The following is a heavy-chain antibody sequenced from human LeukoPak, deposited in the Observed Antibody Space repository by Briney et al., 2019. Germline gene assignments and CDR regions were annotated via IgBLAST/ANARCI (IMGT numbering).Heavy chain of an antibody. Sequence: SETLSLTCTVSGGSISSYYWSWIRQPPGKGLEWIGYIYYSGSTNYNPSLKSRVTISVDTSKNQFSLKLSSVTAADTAVYYCARGSSPTSWLQWYYGMDVRGQGTTVTVSS. CDR3: ARGSSPTSWLQWYYGMDV. J-gene: IGHJ6*02. D-gene: IGHD5-24*01. CDR2: IYYSGST. CDR1: GGSISSYY. V-gene: IGHV4-59*01.